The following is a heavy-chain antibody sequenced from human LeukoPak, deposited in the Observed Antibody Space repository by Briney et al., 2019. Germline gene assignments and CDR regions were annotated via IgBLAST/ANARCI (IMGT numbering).Heavy chain of an antibody. CDR3: ATVKYDYGDPVGWFDP. J-gene: IGHJ5*02. CDR1: GFPFSASG. CDR2: ILSTGTT. V-gene: IGHV3-23*01. D-gene: IGHD4-17*01. Sequence: GGSLRLSCAASGFPFSASGMTWVRQAPGKGLEWVSHILSTGTTYYADSVRGRFTISRDSSKNTLYLLMTSLRADDTAVYYCATVKYDYGDPVGWFDPWGQGTLVTVSS.